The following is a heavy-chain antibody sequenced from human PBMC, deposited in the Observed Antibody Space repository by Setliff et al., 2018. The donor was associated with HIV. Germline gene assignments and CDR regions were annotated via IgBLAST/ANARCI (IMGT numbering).Heavy chain of an antibody. V-gene: IGHV4-4*08. CDR2: VSSIGNT. Sequence: SETLSLTCSVSGISTNGYYWSWIRQSPRTRLEWIGYVSSIGNTNYNPSLKSRVTISADTSKNQFSLQLNSVTAADTAVYFCARTRAPYFFDFWGQGAQVTVSS. D-gene: IGHD1-26*01. CDR1: GISTNGYY. CDR3: ARTRAPYFFDF. J-gene: IGHJ4*02.